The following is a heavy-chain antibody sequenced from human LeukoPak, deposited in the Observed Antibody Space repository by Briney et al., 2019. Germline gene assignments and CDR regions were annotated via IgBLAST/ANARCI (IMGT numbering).Heavy chain of an antibody. CDR3: ARDPVVVVAAARTNFDY. J-gene: IGHJ4*02. CDR2: IYSDGSRT. V-gene: IGHV3-74*01. Sequence: PGGSLRLSCAGSGFTLSSNWMHWVRQGPGKGLVWVSRIYSDGSRTNYADSVKGRFTISRDNSKNTLYLQMNSLRAEDTAVYYCARDPVVVVAAARTNFDYWGQGTLVTVSS. D-gene: IGHD2-15*01. CDR1: GFTLSSNW.